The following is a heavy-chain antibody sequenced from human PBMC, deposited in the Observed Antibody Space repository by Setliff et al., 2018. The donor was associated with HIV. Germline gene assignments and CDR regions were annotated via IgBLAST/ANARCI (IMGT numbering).Heavy chain of an antibody. CDR2: IGTSTSNI. D-gene: IGHD6-19*01. J-gene: IGHJ3*02. V-gene: IGHV3-48*03. CDR3: ARDCVAVAGTGPDAFDI. CDR1: GFTFSSYE. Sequence: PGESLKISCAASGFTFSSYEMNWVRQAPGKGLEWVSYIGTSTSNIYYADSVKGRFTISRDNAKNSLYLQMNSLRAEDTAVYYCARDCVAVAGTGPDAFDIWGRGTMVTVSS.